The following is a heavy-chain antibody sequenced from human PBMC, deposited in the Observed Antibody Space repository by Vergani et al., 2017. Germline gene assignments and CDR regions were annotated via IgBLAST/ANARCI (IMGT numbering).Heavy chain of an antibody. Sequence: VQLVESGGGVVQPGGSLRLSCVASGFSVSNSGMHWVRQTPGKELEWVSYISSSGSTIYYADSVKGRFTISRDNAKNSLYLQMNSLRAEDTAVYYCARDLEYCSSTSCYTAYYYYMDVWGKGTTVTVSS. J-gene: IGHJ6*03. CDR2: ISSSGSTI. V-gene: IGHV3-48*04. D-gene: IGHD2-2*02. CDR1: GFSVSNSG. CDR3: ARDLEYCSSTSCYTAYYYYMDV.